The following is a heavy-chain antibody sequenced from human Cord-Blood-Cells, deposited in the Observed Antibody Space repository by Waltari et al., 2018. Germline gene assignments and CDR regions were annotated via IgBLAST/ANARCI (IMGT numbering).Heavy chain of an antibody. D-gene: IGHD3-22*01. J-gene: IGHJ6*02. CDR1: GGSISSSSYY. Sequence: CTVSGGSISSSSYYWGWIRQPPGKGLEWIGSIYYSGSTYYNPSLKSRVTISVDTSKNQFSLKLSSVTAADTAVYYCARIPYLSSGYYYYYYYGMDVWGQGTTVTVSS. CDR3: ARIPYLSSGYYYYYYYGMDV. CDR2: IYYSGST. V-gene: IGHV4-39*01.